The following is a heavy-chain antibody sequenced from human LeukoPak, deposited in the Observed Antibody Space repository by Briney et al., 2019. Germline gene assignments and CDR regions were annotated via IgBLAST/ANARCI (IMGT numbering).Heavy chain of an antibody. V-gene: IGHV3-48*03. J-gene: IGHJ3*02. D-gene: IGHD3-22*01. CDR3: AREGTAAYYYDSSGYLDAFDI. Sequence: GGSLRLSCAASGFTFSSYEMNWVRQAPGKGLEWVSYISSSGSTIYYADSVKGRFTISRDNAKNSLYLQMNSLRAEDTAVYYCAREGTAAYYYDSSGYLDAFDIWGQGTMVTVSS. CDR1: GFTFSSYE. CDR2: ISSSGSTI.